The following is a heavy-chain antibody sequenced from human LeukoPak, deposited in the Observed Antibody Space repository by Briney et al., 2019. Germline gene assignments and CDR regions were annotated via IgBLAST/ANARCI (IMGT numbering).Heavy chain of an antibody. D-gene: IGHD6-13*01. CDR3: ARHAGISWSNWYFDL. CDR1: GGSISSSTYY. V-gene: IGHV4-39*01. CDR2: IYYSGST. Sequence: SETLSLTCTVSGGSISSSTYYWGWIRQPPGEGLEWIRSIYYSGSTYYNPSLKSRVTISVDTSKNQFSLKLSSVTAADTAVYYCARHAGISWSNWYFDLWGRGTLVTVSS. J-gene: IGHJ2*01.